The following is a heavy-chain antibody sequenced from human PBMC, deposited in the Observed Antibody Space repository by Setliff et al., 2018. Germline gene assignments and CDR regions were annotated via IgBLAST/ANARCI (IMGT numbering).Heavy chain of an antibody. CDR2: INYYGSIFDDGTTYST. CDR1: GGSISNSTFS. Sequence: SETLSLTCTVSGGSISNSTFSWGWIRQPPGKGLEWIGSINYYGSIFDDGTTYSTYYNPSLKSRATISIDTSKSQFSLKLSSMTAADTAVYYCARVGQATVVTAIHGALDYWGQGTLVTVS. D-gene: IGHD2-21*02. J-gene: IGHJ4*02. V-gene: IGHV4-39*07. CDR3: ARVGQATVVTAIHGALDY.